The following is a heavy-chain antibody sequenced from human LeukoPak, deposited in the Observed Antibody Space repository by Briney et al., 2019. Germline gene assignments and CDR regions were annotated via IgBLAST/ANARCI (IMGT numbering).Heavy chain of an antibody. CDR1: GGSISSGDYS. D-gene: IGHD6-6*01. V-gene: IGHV4-30-4*01. CDR2: IYYSGST. CDR3: ARASFIAARPGRGMDV. J-gene: IGHJ6*02. Sequence: PSETLSLTCTVSGGSISSGDYSWSWLRQPPGKGLGWIGYIYYSGSTYYNPSLKSRVTISVDTSKNQFSLKLSSVTAADTAVYYCARASFIAARPGRGMDVWGQGTTVTVSS.